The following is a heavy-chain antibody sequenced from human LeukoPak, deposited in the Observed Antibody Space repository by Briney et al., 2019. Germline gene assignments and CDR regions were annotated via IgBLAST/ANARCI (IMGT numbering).Heavy chain of an antibody. Sequence: SETLSLTCTVSGGSISSSSYYWGWIRQPPGKGLEWIGSIYYSGSTYYNPSLKSRVTISVDTSKNQFSLKLSSVTAADTAVYYCARVVDIVATGLDYFDYWGQGTLVTVSS. CDR1: GGSISSSSYY. D-gene: IGHD5-12*01. V-gene: IGHV4-39*01. J-gene: IGHJ4*02. CDR2: IYYSGST. CDR3: ARVVDIVATGLDYFDY.